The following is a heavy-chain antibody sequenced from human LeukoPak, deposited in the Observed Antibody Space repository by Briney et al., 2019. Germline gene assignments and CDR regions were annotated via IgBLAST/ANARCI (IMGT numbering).Heavy chain of an antibody. CDR3: ARGVYCSSTSCPDLDY. D-gene: IGHD2-2*01. Sequence: PSETLSLTCAAYGGSFSGYYWSWIRQPPGKGLEWIGEINHSGSTNYNPSLKSRVTISVDTSKNQFSLKLSSVTAADTAVYYCARGVYCSSTSCPDLDYWGQGTLVTVSS. J-gene: IGHJ4*02. CDR1: GGSFSGYY. CDR2: INHSGST. V-gene: IGHV4-34*01.